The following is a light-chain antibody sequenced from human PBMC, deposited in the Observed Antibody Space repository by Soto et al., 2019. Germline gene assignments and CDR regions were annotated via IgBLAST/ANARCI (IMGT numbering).Light chain of an antibody. CDR1: QGISSY. CDR3: QQLNSKPPTT. J-gene: IGKJ1*01. CDR2: AAS. Sequence: DIQLTQSPSFLSASVGDRVTITCRASQGISSYLAWYQQKLGKAPKLLIYAASTLQSGVPSRFSGSGSGTEFTLTISSLQPEDFATYYCQQLNSKPPTTFGQGTKVEIK. V-gene: IGKV1-9*01.